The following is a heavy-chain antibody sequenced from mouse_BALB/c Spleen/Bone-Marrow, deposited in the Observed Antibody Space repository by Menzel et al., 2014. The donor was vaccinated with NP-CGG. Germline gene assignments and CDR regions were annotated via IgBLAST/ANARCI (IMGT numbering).Heavy chain of an antibody. V-gene: IGHV1S135*01. CDR2: IDPYNGGT. J-gene: IGHJ4*01. CDR3: ARRYYYYGSGDAMDY. Sequence: EVQLMESGPELVKPGASVKVSCKASGYAFTSYNMYWVKQSHGKSLEWIGYIDPYNGGTSYNQKFKGKATLTVDKSSSTAYMHLNSLTSEDSAVYYCARRYYYYGSGDAMDYWGQGTSVTVSS. CDR1: GYAFTSYN. D-gene: IGHD1-1*01.